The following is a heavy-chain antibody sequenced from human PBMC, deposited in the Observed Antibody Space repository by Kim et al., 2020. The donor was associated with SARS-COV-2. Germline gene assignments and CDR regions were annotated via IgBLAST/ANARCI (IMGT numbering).Heavy chain of an antibody. CDR3: AKVTGYGSGSYFHYYGMDV. Sequence: GGSMRLSCAASGFTFSSYAMSWVRQAPGKGLEWVSAISGSGGSTYYADSVKGRFTISRDNSKNTLYLQMNSLRAEDTAVYYCAKVTGYGSGSYFHYYGMDVWGQGTTVTVSS. CDR2: ISGSGGST. CDR1: GFTFSSYA. D-gene: IGHD3-10*01. J-gene: IGHJ6*02. V-gene: IGHV3-23*01.